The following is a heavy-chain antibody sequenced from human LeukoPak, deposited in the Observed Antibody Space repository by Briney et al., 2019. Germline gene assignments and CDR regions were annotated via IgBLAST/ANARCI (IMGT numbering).Heavy chain of an antibody. CDR1: GFTFSSYW. Sequence: GGSLRLSCAAPGFTFSSYWMSWVRQAPGKGLEWVANIKQDGSEKYYVDSVKGRFTISRDNAKNSLYLQMNSLRAEDTAVYYCARDRRTSSWYENYYGMDVWGKGTTVTVSS. V-gene: IGHV3-7*03. CDR2: IKQDGSEK. J-gene: IGHJ6*04. D-gene: IGHD6-13*01. CDR3: ARDRRTSSWYENYYGMDV.